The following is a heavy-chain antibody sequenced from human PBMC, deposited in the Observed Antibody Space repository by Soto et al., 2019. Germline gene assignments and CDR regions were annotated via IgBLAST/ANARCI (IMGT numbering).Heavy chain of an antibody. V-gene: IGHV1-18*01. CDR3: ARAPDSSSWYESLYYYYGMDV. CDR1: GYTFTSYG. Sequence: QVQLVQSGAEVKKPGASVKVSCKASGYTFTSYGISWVRQAPGQGLEWMGWISAYNGNTKYAQKLQGRVTMTTDTDTHTAYMELRSLRSDDPYVYYCARAPDSSSWYESLYYYYGMDVWGQGTTVTVSS. CDR2: ISAYNGNT. J-gene: IGHJ6*02. D-gene: IGHD6-13*01.